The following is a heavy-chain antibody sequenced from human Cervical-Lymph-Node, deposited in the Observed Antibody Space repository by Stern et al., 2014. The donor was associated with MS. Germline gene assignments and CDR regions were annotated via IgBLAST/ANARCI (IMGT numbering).Heavy chain of an antibody. CDR2: VYYTGTP. V-gene: IGHV4-39*01. D-gene: IGHD3-3*01. Sequence: QLQLQESGPGLVKPSETLSLTCTVSGASVSSGSYYWGWIRQSPGKRLEWIGYVYYTGTPYSNPSLSSRVTISVDTSHNHFFLTLSLVTATDTAVYYCARHDQFLGGMDVWGQGTTVTVSS. J-gene: IGHJ6*02. CDR3: ARHDQFLGGMDV. CDR1: GASVSSGSYY.